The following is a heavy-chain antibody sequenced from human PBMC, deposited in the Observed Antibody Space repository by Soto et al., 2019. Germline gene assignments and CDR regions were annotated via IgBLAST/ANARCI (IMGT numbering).Heavy chain of an antibody. Sequence: QVQLQQWGAGLLKPSETLSLTCAVYGGSFSGYYWSWIRQPPGKGLEWIGEINHSGSTNYNPSLKSRVTISVDTSKNQFSLKLSSVTAADTAVYYCARSEVYSNYPFDYWGQGTLVTVSS. CDR1: GGSFSGYY. CDR2: INHSGST. J-gene: IGHJ4*02. V-gene: IGHV4-34*01. D-gene: IGHD4-4*01. CDR3: ARSEVYSNYPFDY.